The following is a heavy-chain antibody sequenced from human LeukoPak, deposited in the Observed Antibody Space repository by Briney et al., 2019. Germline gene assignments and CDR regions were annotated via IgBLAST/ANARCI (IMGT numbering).Heavy chain of an antibody. V-gene: IGHV1-18*04. Sequence: GASVKVSCKASGYTFTSYGISWVRQAPGQGLEWMGWISAYNGNTNYAQKLQGRVTMTTDTSTSTAYMELRSLRSDDTAVYYCARALKYSSSWYFDYWGQGTLVTVSS. D-gene: IGHD6-13*01. J-gene: IGHJ4*02. CDR1: GYTFTSYG. CDR3: ARALKYSSSWYFDY. CDR2: ISAYNGNT.